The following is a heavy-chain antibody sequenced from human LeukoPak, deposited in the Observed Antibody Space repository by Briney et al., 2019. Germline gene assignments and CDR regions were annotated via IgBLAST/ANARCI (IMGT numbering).Heavy chain of an antibody. CDR2: ISYVGSNK. V-gene: IGHV3-30*18. CDR3: AKNQFDI. J-gene: IGHJ3*02. D-gene: IGHD1-14*01. CDR1: GFTFSSYG. Sequence: GRSLRLSCAASGFTFSSYGMHWVRQAPGKGLEWVAVISYVGSNKYYADSVKGRFTISRDNSKNTLYLQMNSLRAEDTAVYYCAKNQFDIWGQGTMVTVSS.